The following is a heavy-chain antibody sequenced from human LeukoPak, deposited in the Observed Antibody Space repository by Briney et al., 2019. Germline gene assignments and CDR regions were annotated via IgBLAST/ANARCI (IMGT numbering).Heavy chain of an antibody. CDR3: AKDKYYGSGSYFDY. Sequence: VISYDGSNKYYADSVKGRFTISRDNSKNTLYLQMNSLRAEDTAVYYCAKDKYYGSGSYFDYWGQGTLVTVSS. V-gene: IGHV3-30*18. CDR2: ISYDGSNK. D-gene: IGHD3-10*01. J-gene: IGHJ4*02.